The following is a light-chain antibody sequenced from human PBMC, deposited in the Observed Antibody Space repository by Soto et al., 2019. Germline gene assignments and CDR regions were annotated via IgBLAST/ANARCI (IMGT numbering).Light chain of an antibody. V-gene: IGLV2-14*03. Sequence: QSALTQPASVSGSPGQSITISCTGTRSDFGAYDYVSWYQQHPDKAPKLMIYEVSNRPSGASNRFSGSKSVNTATLTISGLQAEDEADYYCSSYTSSSTRVFGTGTKVTVL. CDR1: RSDFGAYDY. CDR3: SSYTSSSTRV. CDR2: EVS. J-gene: IGLJ1*01.